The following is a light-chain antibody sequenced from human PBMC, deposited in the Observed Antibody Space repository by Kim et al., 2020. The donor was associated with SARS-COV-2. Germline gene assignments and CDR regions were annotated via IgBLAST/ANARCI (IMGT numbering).Light chain of an antibody. Sequence: GSPGKTASITCSGDKLGDKYACWYQQKPGQSPVLGIYQDSKRPSGIPERFSGSNSGNTATLTISGTQAMDEADYYCQAWDSSTVVFGGGTQLTVL. V-gene: IGLV3-1*01. CDR1: KLGDKY. CDR3: QAWDSSTVV. CDR2: QDS. J-gene: IGLJ2*01.